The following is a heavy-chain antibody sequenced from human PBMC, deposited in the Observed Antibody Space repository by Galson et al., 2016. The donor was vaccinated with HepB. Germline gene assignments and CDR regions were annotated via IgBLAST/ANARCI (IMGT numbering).Heavy chain of an antibody. J-gene: IGHJ4*02. CDR1: GGSITDYR. V-gene: IGHV4-59*01. Sequence: SETLSLTCSVSGGSITDYRWSWIRQPPGKGLEWIGYFYGSGRTDYNPPLKSRVTLSVDTSKDQFSLKLSSMTAADTAVYYCARSGTYYIFDFWGQGTLVTVSS. CDR2: FYGSGRT. D-gene: IGHD3-22*01. CDR3: ARSGTYYIFDF.